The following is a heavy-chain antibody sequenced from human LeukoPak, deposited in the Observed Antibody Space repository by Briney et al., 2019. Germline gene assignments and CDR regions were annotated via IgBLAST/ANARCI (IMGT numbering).Heavy chain of an antibody. CDR3: ARARMRGEGFSDFDY. V-gene: IGHV1-18*01. D-gene: IGHD3-16*01. J-gene: IGHJ4*02. Sequence: GASVKVSCKASGYTFTSYGISWVRQAPGQRLEWMGWISAYNGNTNYAQKLQGRVTMTTDTSTSTAYMELRSLRSDDTAVYYCARARMRGEGFSDFDYWGQGTLVTVSS. CDR2: ISAYNGNT. CDR1: GYTFTSYG.